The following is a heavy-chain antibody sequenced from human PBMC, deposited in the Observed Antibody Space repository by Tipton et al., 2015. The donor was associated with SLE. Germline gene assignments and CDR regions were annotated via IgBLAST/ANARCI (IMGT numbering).Heavy chain of an antibody. CDR2: FSYSGGI. Sequence: TLSLTCSVSGGSISSKYWSWIRQAPGKGLEWIGYFSYSGGINYNPSLKSRVTISADTSKNQFSLKLSSVTAADTALYYCARRHYSGPFDSWGQGTLVTVSS. CDR3: ARRHYSGPFDS. V-gene: IGHV4-59*12. CDR1: GGSISSKY. J-gene: IGHJ4*02. D-gene: IGHD5-12*01.